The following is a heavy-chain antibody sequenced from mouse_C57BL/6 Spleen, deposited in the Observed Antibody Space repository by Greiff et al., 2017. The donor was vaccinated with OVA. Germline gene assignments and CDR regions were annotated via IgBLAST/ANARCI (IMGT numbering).Heavy chain of an antibody. V-gene: IGHV1-26*01. CDR2: INPNNGGT. J-gene: IGHJ1*03. CDR3: ARGAYYGSRGNWYFDV. CDR1: GYTFTDYY. D-gene: IGHD1-1*01. Sequence: VQLQQSGPELVKPGASVKISCKASGYTFTDYYMNWVKQSHGKSLEWIGDINPNNGGTSYNQKFKGKATLTVDKSSSTAYMELRSLTSEDSAVYYCARGAYYGSRGNWYFDVWGTGTTVTVSS.